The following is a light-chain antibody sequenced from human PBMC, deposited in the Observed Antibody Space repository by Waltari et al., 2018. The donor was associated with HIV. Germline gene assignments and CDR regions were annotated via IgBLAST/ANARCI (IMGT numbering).Light chain of an antibody. Sequence: DIVMTQSPLSLPVTPGEPASISCRYSQSLLHRNGYNYLDWYLQKPGQSPQLLIYLGSNRASGVPDRFSGSGSGTYFTLKISRVEAEDVGVYYCMQALQTPFTFGPGTKVDIK. J-gene: IGKJ3*01. CDR1: QSLLHRNGYNY. CDR2: LGS. CDR3: MQALQTPFT. V-gene: IGKV2-28*01.